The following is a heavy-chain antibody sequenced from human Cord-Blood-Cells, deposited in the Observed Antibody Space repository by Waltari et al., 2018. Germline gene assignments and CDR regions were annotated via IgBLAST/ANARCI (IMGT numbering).Heavy chain of an antibody. CDR2: IYYSGST. CDR1: GGSISSSSYY. Sequence: QLQLQESGPGLVKPSETLSLTCTVSGGSISSSSYYWGWIRQPPGKGLEWIGSIYYSGSTYSNPSLKSRVPISVDTSKNQFSLKLSSVTAADTAVYYCAADRGGSYGPDAFDIWGQGTMVTVSS. J-gene: IGHJ3*02. D-gene: IGHD1-26*01. CDR3: AADRGGSYGPDAFDI. V-gene: IGHV4-39*01.